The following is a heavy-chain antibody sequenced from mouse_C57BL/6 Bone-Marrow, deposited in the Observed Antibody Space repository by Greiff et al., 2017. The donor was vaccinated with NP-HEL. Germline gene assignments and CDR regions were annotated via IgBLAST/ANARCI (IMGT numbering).Heavy chain of an antibody. Sequence: EVQVVQSEGGLVQPGSSMKLSCTASGFTFSDYYMAWVRQGPEKGLEWVANINHDGSSTYYLHSLKSSFIISRDNATNILYLQMSSLKSEDTATYYCASDRRLYGSSSRYFDVWGTGTTVTVSS. J-gene: IGHJ1*03. D-gene: IGHD1-1*01. CDR3: ASDRRLYGSSSRYFDV. V-gene: IGHV5-16*01. CDR2: INHDGSST. CDR1: GFTFSDYY.